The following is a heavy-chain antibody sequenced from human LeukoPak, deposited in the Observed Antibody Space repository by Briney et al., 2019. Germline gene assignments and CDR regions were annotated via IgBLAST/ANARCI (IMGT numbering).Heavy chain of an antibody. Sequence: SEILSLTCTVSGGSISSYYWSWVRQPPGKGLEWIGFIDYSGITDYNPSLKSRVTISVDTSKNQFSLKLTSVTAADTAVYYCARLRALSYYDSSGNMYYFEYRGQGTLVTVSS. CDR2: IDYSGIT. CDR1: GGSISSYY. CDR3: ARLRALSYYDSSGNMYYFEY. D-gene: IGHD3-22*01. V-gene: IGHV4-59*01. J-gene: IGHJ4*02.